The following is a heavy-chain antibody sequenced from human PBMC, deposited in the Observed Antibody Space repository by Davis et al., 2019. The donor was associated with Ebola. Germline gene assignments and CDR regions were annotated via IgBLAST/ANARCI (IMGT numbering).Heavy chain of an antibody. CDR2: IYPGDSDT. CDR3: ARQEMATTDFDY. Sequence: GESLKISCKGSGYSFTSYWIGWVRQMPGKGLEWMGIIYPGDSDTRYSPPFQGQVTISADKSISTAYLQWSSLEASDTAMYFCARQEMATTDFDYWGQGTLVTVSS. CDR1: GYSFTSYW. D-gene: IGHD5-24*01. V-gene: IGHV5-51*01. J-gene: IGHJ4*02.